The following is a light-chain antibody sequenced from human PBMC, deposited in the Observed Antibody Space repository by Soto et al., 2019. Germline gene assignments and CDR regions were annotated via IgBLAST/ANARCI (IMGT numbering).Light chain of an antibody. V-gene: IGKV1-17*03. CDR2: AAS. CDR1: QDTSNH. Sequence: DIQMTQSPSVMSASVGDRVTITCRASQDTSNHLAWFQQKPGKVPKRLIYAASILQGDVPSRFSGSRSGTEFTLTISSLQPEDFATYYCLQHNTYPLTFGPGTKVDIK. CDR3: LQHNTYPLT. J-gene: IGKJ3*01.